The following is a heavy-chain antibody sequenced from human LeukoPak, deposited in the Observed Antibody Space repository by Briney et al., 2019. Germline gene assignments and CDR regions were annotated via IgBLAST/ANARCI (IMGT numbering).Heavy chain of an antibody. CDR2: IIPILGIA. V-gene: IGHV1-69*04. CDR3: ARDVEMATFFDY. CDR1: GGTFSSYA. J-gene: IGHJ4*02. Sequence: GASVKVSCKASGGTFSSYAISWVRQAPGQGLGWMGRIIPILGIANYAQKFQGRVTITADKSTSTAYMELSSLRSEDTAVYYCARDVEMATFFDYWGQGTLVTVSS. D-gene: IGHD5-24*01.